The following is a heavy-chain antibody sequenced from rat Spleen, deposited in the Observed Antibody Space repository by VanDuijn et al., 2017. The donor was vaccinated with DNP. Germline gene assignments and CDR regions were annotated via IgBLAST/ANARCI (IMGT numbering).Heavy chain of an antibody. V-gene: IGHV5-25*01. Sequence: EVQLVESGGGLVQPGRSLKLSCAASGFTFSDYYMAWVRQAPTKGLEWVASISSYGVHTYYRDSVKGRFTISRDNAKSTLYLQMDSLRSEDTATYYCARDDYGSSDWYFDFWGPGTMVTVSS. CDR2: ISSYGVHT. D-gene: IGHD1-3*01. CDR1: GFTFSDYY. J-gene: IGHJ1*01. CDR3: ARDDYGSSDWYFDF.